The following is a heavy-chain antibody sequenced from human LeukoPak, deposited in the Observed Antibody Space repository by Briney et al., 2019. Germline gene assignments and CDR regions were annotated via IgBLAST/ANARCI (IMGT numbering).Heavy chain of an antibody. CDR3: ASSKTNGDSSGWYAWFDP. V-gene: IGHV4-59*01. Sequence: SQTLSLTCLVSGGSISSYYWSWIRHPPGKGLEWIGYIYYSGGTKYNPSLKSRVSISVDTSKNQFSLKLSSATAADTAVYYCASSKTNGDSSGWYAWFDPWGQGTLVTVSS. D-gene: IGHD6-19*01. J-gene: IGHJ5*02. CDR2: IYYSGGT. CDR1: GGSISSYY.